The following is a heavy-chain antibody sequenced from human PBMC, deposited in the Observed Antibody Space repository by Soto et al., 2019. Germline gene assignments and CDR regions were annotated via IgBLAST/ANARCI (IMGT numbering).Heavy chain of an antibody. J-gene: IGHJ6*02. CDR3: AKDRAVVVQVSNSYLQYYALDV. Sequence: HPGGSLRLSCAASVFTLDDYTMHWVRQAPGKGLEWVAGVGWNGGDIVYADSVKGRFTVSRDNTKNSLYLEMNSLRTEDTAIYYCAKDRAVVVQVSNSYLQYYALDVWGHGPTATVSS. CDR1: VFTLDDYT. CDR2: VGWNGGDI. D-gene: IGHD2-15*01. V-gene: IGHV3-9*01.